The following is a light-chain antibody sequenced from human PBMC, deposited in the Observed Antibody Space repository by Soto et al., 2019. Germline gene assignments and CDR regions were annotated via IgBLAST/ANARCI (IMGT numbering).Light chain of an antibody. CDR2: EVT. J-gene: IGLJ2*01. Sequence: QSALTQPASVSGSPGQSITISCTGTSSDIGRYNHVAWYQQHPGKAPKLMIYEVTNRTSGVSDRFSGFESGNTASLTVSGLQAEDEADYYCSSYTSNNNVAFGGGTKLTVL. V-gene: IGLV2-14*01. CDR1: SSDIGRYNH. CDR3: SSYTSNNNVA.